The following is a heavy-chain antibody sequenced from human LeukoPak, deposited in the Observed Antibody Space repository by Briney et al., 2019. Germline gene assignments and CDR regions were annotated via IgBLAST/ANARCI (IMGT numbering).Heavy chain of an antibody. V-gene: IGHV1-2*02. CDR3: ARDGVINNWFDP. D-gene: IGHD3-10*01. J-gene: IGHJ5*02. CDR1: GYTFTDYY. CDR2: NNPDSGDT. Sequence: ASVKVSCKASGYTFTDYYMHWVRQAPGQGLEWMGWNNPDSGDTNYAQKFQGRVTMTRDTSFRTAYMEVSRLRSDDTAVYYCARDGVINNWFDPWGQGTLVTVSS.